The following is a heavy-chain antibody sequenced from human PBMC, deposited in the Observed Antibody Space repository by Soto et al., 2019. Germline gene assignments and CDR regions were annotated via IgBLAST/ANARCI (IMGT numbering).Heavy chain of an antibody. Sequence: QVQLEQSGAEVKKPGSSVKVSCKASGGTFSNSAISWVRQAPGKGLEWLRGIMPIFRTPAYAQTFQGRVTITADESSSTAYMELSGLRSDDTAVYYCARDKDRLQLGGNYYYMLDVWGQGTTVTVSS. CDR3: ARDKDRLQLGGNYYYMLDV. D-gene: IGHD1-26*01. J-gene: IGHJ6*02. CDR2: IMPIFRTP. CDR1: GGTFSNSA. V-gene: IGHV1-69*12.